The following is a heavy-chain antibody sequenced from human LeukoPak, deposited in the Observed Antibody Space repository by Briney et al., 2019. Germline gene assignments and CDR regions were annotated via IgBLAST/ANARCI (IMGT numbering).Heavy chain of an antibody. V-gene: IGHV3-13*01. J-gene: IGHJ4*02. CDR2: IDTAGDT. D-gene: IGHD6-19*01. CDR3: AKDNRRHYTSGPNPDSLH. CDR1: GFSFSSYD. Sequence: GGSLRLSCAASGFSFSSYDMHWVRQVRGKGLEWVSAIDTAGDTFYPGSVKGRFTISRENVKDSVYLQMNSLRVEDTAFYYCAKDNRRHYTSGPNPDSLHWGQGALVTVSS.